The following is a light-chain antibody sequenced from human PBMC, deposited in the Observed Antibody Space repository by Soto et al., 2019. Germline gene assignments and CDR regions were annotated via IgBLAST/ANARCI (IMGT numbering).Light chain of an antibody. Sequence: DVVMTQSPLSLPVTLGQPASISCRSSQSLVHPGGNIYLSWFQQRPGQSPRRLIYKVSNRDSGVPDRISGSGSGTGFTLRISRVEAEDVGIYYCMQGTHWPWTFGQGTKVDIK. CDR2: KVS. V-gene: IGKV2-30*02. J-gene: IGKJ1*01. CDR1: QSLVHPGGNIY. CDR3: MQGTHWPWT.